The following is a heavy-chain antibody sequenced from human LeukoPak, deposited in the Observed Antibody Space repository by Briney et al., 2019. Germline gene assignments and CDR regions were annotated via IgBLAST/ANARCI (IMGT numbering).Heavy chain of an antibody. V-gene: IGHV1-8*02. J-gene: IGHJ4*02. CDR3: ARGMVRGVIKLVY. CDR2: INPNSGNT. CDR1: GYTFTGYY. D-gene: IGHD3-10*01. Sequence: ASVKVSCKASGYTFTGYYMHWVRQAPGQGLEWMGWINPNSGNTGYAQKFQGRVTMTRNTSISTAYMELSSLRSEDTAVYYCARGMVRGVIKLVYWGQGTLVTVSS.